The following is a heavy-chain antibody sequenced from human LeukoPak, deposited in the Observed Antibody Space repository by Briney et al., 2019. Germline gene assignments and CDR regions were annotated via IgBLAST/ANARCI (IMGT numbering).Heavy chain of an antibody. Sequence: GGALTLSCAASGFTFSRYGRSWVRQAPGKGMEWVANIKQDGSEKYYVDSVKGRFTISRDNAKNSLYLQMNSLRAEDTAVYYCATELVVVAATLDVWGQGTTVTGSS. V-gene: IGHV3-7*04. CDR2: IKQDGSEK. CDR1: GFTFSRYG. D-gene: IGHD2-15*01. J-gene: IGHJ6*02. CDR3: ATELVVVAATLDV.